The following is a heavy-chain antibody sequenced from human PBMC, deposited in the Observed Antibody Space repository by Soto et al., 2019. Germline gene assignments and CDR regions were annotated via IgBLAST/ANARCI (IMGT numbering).Heavy chain of an antibody. CDR2: ISGSGGST. J-gene: IGHJ1*01. V-gene: IGHV3-23*01. Sequence: EVQLLESGGGLVQPGGSLRLSCAASGFTFSSYAMSWVRQAPGKGLEWVSAISGSGGSTYYADSVKGRFTISRDNSKNTLYRQMNSLRAEDTAVYYCAKDSGDYVGYFQHWGQGTLVTVSS. D-gene: IGHD4-17*01. CDR3: AKDSGDYVGYFQH. CDR1: GFTFSSYA.